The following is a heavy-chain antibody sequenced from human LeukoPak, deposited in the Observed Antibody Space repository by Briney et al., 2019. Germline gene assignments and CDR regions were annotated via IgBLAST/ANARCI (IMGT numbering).Heavy chain of an antibody. CDR3: VRHSITTALDL. D-gene: IGHD4-11*01. V-gene: IGHV3-7*01. Sequence: GGSLRLSCKASGVTFGTDWMSWARQAPGKGLEWVAAIKPDEGEKYYVASVNGRFTISRDNAKNSLYLQMNSLRVEDTALYFCVRHSITTALDLWGQGTLVVVSS. CDR2: IKPDEGEK. J-gene: IGHJ5*02. CDR1: GVTFGTDW.